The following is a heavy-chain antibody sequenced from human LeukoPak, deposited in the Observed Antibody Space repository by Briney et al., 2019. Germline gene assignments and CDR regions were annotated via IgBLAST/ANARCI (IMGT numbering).Heavy chain of an antibody. D-gene: IGHD3-22*01. CDR1: GDSISTYY. CDR3: ARTADYYDSAFDI. V-gene: IGHV4-59*01. CDR2: VYSSGST. J-gene: IGHJ3*02. Sequence: PSETLSLTCTVSGDSISTYYWSWIRQPPGKGLEWIGYVYSSGSTNYNPALKSRVTISVDTSKNQFSLNLRSVTAADTAVYYCARTADYYDSAFDIWGQGTMVTVSS.